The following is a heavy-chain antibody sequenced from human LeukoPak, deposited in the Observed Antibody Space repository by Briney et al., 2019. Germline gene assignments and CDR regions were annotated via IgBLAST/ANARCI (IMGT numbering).Heavy chain of an antibody. V-gene: IGHV4-61*02. CDR3: ARGHIMDWFDP. J-gene: IGHJ5*02. CDR2: IYTSGST. CDR1: GGSISSGSYY. Sequence: SETLSLTCTVTGGSISSGSYYWSWVRQPAGKGLEWIGRIYTSGSTNYNPSLKSRVTISIDTSKNQFSLKLSSVTAADTAVYYCARGHIMDWFDPWGREPWSPSPQ.